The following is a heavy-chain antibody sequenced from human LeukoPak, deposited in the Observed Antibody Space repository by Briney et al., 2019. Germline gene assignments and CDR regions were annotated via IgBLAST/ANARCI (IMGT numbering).Heavy chain of an antibody. J-gene: IGHJ6*03. Sequence: PSETLSLTCTVSGGSISSGNYYWSWIRQPAGKGLEWIGRIYTSGSTIYNPSLKSRVTISIDTSKNQFSLKLSSVTAADTAIYYCASQDIVVTNRNHYYYMDVWGKGTTVTVSS. CDR3: ASQDIVVTNRNHYYYMDV. CDR1: GGSISSGNYY. CDR2: IYTSGST. V-gene: IGHV4-61*02. D-gene: IGHD5-12*01.